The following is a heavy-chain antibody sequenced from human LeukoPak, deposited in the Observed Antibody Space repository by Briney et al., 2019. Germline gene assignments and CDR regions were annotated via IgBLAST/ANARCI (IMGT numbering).Heavy chain of an antibody. CDR2: IIPRFGTA. J-gene: IGHJ6*03. CDR3: ARGATGGFLDYMDV. CDR1: GGTFSSYA. V-gene: IGHV1-69*13. Sequence: GASVKVSCKASGGTFSSYAISWVRQAPGQGLEWMGGIIPRFGTANYAQKFQGRVTITADESTSTAYMELSSLRSEDTAVYYCARGATGGFLDYMDVWGKGTTVTISS. D-gene: IGHD1-26*01.